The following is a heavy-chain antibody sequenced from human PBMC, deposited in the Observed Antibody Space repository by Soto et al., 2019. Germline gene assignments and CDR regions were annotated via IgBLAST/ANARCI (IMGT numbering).Heavy chain of an antibody. V-gene: IGHV3-21*01. CDR2: ISSSSSYI. Sequence: PGGSLRLSCAASGFTFSIDSMNWVGQAPGKGLEWVSSISSSSSYIYYADSVKGRFTISRDNARNTLYLQMNSLRAEDTAVYYCTRAHPSPFDYWGQGALVTVSS. CDR1: GFTFSIDS. J-gene: IGHJ4*02. CDR3: TRAHPSPFDY.